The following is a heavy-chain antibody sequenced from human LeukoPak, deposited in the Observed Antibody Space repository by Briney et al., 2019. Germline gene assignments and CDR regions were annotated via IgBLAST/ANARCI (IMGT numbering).Heavy chain of an antibody. J-gene: IGHJ4*02. CDR3: SKDLPDSFDY. Sequence: GGSLRLSCAASGFTFNSYAMSWVRQAPGKGLEWVSTISGSGGRTYYTDSVKGRFTISRDNSKNTLYLQMNSLRAEDTAVYYCSKDLPDSFDYWGQGTLVTVSS. V-gene: IGHV3-23*01. CDR2: ISGSGGRT. CDR1: GFTFNSYA.